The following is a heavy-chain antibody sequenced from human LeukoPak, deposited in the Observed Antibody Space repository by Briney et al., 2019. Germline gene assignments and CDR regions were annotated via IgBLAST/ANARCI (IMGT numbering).Heavy chain of an antibody. Sequence: GGSLRLSCAASGFTFSSYGMHWVRQAPGKGLEWVAVISYDGSNKYYADSVKGRFTISRDNSKNTLYLQMNSLRAEDTAVYYCAKDLELGSSWYYFDYWGQGTLVTVSS. V-gene: IGHV3-30*18. D-gene: IGHD6-13*01. J-gene: IGHJ4*02. CDR1: GFTFSSYG. CDR2: ISYDGSNK. CDR3: AKDLELGSSWYYFDY.